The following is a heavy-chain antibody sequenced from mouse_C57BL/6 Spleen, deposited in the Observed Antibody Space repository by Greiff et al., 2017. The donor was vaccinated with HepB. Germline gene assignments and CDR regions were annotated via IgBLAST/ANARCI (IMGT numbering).Heavy chain of an antibody. J-gene: IGHJ2*01. CDR3: ARSAYYSDSVDC. CDR1: GYTFTDYE. Sequence: QVQLQQSGAELVRPGASVTLSCKASGYTFTDYEMHWVKQTPVHGLEWIGAIDPETGGTAYNQKFKGKAILTADKSSSTAYMELRSLTSEDSADYYCARSAYYSDSVDCWGQGTTLTVSS. CDR2: IDPETGGT. V-gene: IGHV1-15*01. D-gene: IGHD2-12*01.